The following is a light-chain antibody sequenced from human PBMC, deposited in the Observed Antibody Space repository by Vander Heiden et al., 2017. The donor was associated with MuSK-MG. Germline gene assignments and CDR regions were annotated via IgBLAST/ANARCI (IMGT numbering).Light chain of an antibody. Sequence: DIQMTQSPSSLSASVGDRVTITCQASQDISNYLNWYQQKPGKAPKLLIYDASKLETGVSSRFSGSGSGTDFTFTISSLQPEDIATYYCQQDYNLLSFGQGTKLXIK. J-gene: IGKJ2*01. V-gene: IGKV1-33*01. CDR2: DAS. CDR3: QQDYNLLS. CDR1: QDISNY.